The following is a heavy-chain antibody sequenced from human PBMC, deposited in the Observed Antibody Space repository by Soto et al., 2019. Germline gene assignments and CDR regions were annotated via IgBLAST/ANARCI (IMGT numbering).Heavy chain of an antibody. CDR1: GFTFSSYA. CDR3: ARLYDSSGYRYFDL. D-gene: IGHD3-22*01. J-gene: IGHJ2*01. CDR2: ISYDGSNK. Sequence: QVQLVESGGGVVQPGRSLRLSCAASGFTFSSYAMHWVRQAPGKGLEWVAVISYDGSNKYYADSVKGRFTISRDNSKNTLYLQMNSLRAEDTDVYYCARLYDSSGYRYFDLWGRGTLVTVSS. V-gene: IGHV3-30-3*01.